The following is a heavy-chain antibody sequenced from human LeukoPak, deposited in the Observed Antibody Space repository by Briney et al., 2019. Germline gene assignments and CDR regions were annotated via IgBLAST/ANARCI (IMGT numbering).Heavy chain of an antibody. CDR3: ARSPIAARHSLDY. Sequence: GGSLRLSCAASGFTFSSYAMHWVRQAPGKGLEWVAVISYDGSNKYYADSVKGRFTISRDNVKNSLFLQMNSLRAEDTAVYYCARSPIAARHSLDYWGQGTLVTVSS. J-gene: IGHJ4*02. V-gene: IGHV3-30-3*01. CDR1: GFTFSSYA. D-gene: IGHD6-6*01. CDR2: ISYDGSNK.